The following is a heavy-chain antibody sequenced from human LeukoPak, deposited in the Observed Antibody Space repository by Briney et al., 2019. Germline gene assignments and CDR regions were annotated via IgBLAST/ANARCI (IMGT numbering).Heavy chain of an antibody. Sequence: SETLSLTCTVSGGSISSYYWSWIRQPAGKGLECIGRIYTRGSTNSNTSLKSRITKSVDTAKNQFSLKLSSVTAADTAVYYCAREATMDIVVVPAALRRGAFDIWGQGTMVTVSS. CDR2: IYTRGST. CDR3: AREATMDIVVVPAALRRGAFDI. V-gene: IGHV4-4*07. D-gene: IGHD2-2*03. J-gene: IGHJ3*02. CDR1: GGSISSYY.